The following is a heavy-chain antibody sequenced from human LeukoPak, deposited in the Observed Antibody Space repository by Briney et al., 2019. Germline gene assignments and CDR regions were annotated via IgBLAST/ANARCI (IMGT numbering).Heavy chain of an antibody. Sequence: GGSLRLSCIASGFTFGDYAMSWFRQAPGKGLEWVGFIRSKAYGGTTEYAASVKGRFTISRDDSKSIAYLQMNSLRAEDTAVYYCARTQALRYFDWPREAFDIWGQGTMVTVSS. D-gene: IGHD3-9*01. CDR3: ARTQALRYFDWPREAFDI. J-gene: IGHJ3*02. CDR1: GFTFGDYA. CDR2: IRSKAYGGTT. V-gene: IGHV3-49*03.